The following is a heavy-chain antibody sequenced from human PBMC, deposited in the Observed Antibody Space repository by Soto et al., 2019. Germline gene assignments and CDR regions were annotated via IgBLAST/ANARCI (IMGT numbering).Heavy chain of an antibody. CDR1: GFTFSSYW. CDR2: INTDGSGT. D-gene: IGHD1-26*01. CDR3: ARESYSGTPGIYYGMDV. Sequence: EVQLVESGGGLVQPGGSLRLSCAASGFTFSSYWMHWVRHAPGKGLVWVSRINTDGSGTSYADSVKGRFTISSDNVKNMMYLQMNSLGAEDTAVYYCARESYSGTPGIYYGMDVWGQGTTVTVSS. J-gene: IGHJ6*02. V-gene: IGHV3-74*01.